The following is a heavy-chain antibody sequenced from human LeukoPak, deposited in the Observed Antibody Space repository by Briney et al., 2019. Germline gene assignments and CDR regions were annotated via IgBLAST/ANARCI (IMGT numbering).Heavy chain of an antibody. CDR1: GGSISSSSYY. V-gene: IGHV4-39*01. Sequence: SETLSLTCTVSGGSISSSSYYWGWIRQPPGEGLEWIGSIYYSGSTYYNPSLKSRVTIAVDTSKNQFSLKLSSVTAADTAVYYCGAYYYDSSGYYPTFDYWGQGTLVTVSS. CDR2: IYYSGST. J-gene: IGHJ4*02. CDR3: GAYYYDSSGYYPTFDY. D-gene: IGHD3-22*01.